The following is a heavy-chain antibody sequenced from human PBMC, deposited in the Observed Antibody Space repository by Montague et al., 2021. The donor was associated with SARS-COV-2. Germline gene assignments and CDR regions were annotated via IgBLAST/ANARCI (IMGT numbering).Heavy chain of an antibody. J-gene: IGHJ4*02. CDR1: GGSISSSSYY. CDR3: AREGGWLSRGSYYFDY. V-gene: IGHV4-39*07. CDR2: IYYSGST. Sequence: SETLSLTCTVSGGSISSSSYYWGWIRQPPGKGLEWIGSIYYSGSTYYXPSLKSRVTISVDTSKNQFSLKLSSVTAADTAVYYCAREGGWLSRGSYYFDYWGRGTLVTVSS. D-gene: IGHD3-22*01.